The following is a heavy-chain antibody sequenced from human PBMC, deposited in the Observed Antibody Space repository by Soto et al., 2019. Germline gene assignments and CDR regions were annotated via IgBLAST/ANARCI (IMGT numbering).Heavy chain of an antibody. V-gene: IGHV3-48*01. D-gene: IGHD3-10*01. J-gene: IGHJ6*02. CDR1: GFTFSSYS. CDR2: ISSSSSTI. CDR3: SHAPGRRGYYGMDV. Sequence: GGSLRLSCAASGFTFSSYSMNWVRQAPGKGLEWVSYISSSSSTIYYADSVKGRFIISRDDSKDTLYVQMNSLQTEDTGVYYCSHAPGRRGYYGMDVWGQGTTVTVSS.